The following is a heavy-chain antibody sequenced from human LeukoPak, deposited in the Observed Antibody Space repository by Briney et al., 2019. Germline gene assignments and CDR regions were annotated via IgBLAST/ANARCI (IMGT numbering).Heavy chain of an antibody. J-gene: IGHJ4*02. CDR2: INHSGST. CDR3: ARGDASNYGDY. V-gene: IGHV4-34*01. Sequence: SETLSLTCAVYGGSFSDYYWSWIRQPPGKGLEWIGEINHSGSTNYNPSLKSRVTISVDTSKNQFSLKLSSVTAADTAVYYCARGDASNYGDYWGQGTLVTVSS. D-gene: IGHD4-11*01. CDR1: GGSFSDYY.